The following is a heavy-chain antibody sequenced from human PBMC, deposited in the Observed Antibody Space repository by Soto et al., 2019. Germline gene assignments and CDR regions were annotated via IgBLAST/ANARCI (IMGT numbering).Heavy chain of an antibody. Sequence: QVVLLQSGTEVKRPGSSVKVSCKASGVPFNSYGFAWVRQAPGRGLEWVGRINPASQLRNYEQSLQCRFTITDDTSRTKAFLELSGLTSENTAVYYCARMKLASLDHWGKGTLVTVSS. CDR3: ARMKLASLDH. V-gene: IGHV1-69*09. J-gene: IGHJ4*02. CDR2: INPASQLR. CDR1: GVPFNSYG.